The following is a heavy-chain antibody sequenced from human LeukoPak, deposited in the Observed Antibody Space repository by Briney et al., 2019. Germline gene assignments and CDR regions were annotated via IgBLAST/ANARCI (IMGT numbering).Heavy chain of an antibody. V-gene: IGHV3-23*01. CDR1: GFTFSSYA. Sequence: GGSLRLSCAASGFTFSSYAMSWVRQAQGQGLEWVSAITGGGRTYYADSVKGRFTISRDNSKNTLYLQMNSLRAEDTALYFCARDPNGDYIGAFDFLGQGTVVTVSS. J-gene: IGHJ3*01. D-gene: IGHD4-17*01. CDR2: ITGGGRT. CDR3: ARDPNGDYIGAFDF.